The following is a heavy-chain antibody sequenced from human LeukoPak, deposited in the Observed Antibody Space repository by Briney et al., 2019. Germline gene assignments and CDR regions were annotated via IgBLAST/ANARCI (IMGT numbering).Heavy chain of an antibody. CDR2: IWYDGSNK. Sequence: GRSLRLSCAASGSTFSNYGMHWVRQAPGKGLEWVALIWYDGSNKYYTDSVKGRLTISRDNSKDTLFLQMNSLRAEDTAVYYCTREGPRGNSQFDYWGQGTLVTVSS. D-gene: IGHD2/OR15-2a*01. CDR1: GSTFSNYG. CDR3: TREGPRGNSQFDY. J-gene: IGHJ4*02. V-gene: IGHV3-33*01.